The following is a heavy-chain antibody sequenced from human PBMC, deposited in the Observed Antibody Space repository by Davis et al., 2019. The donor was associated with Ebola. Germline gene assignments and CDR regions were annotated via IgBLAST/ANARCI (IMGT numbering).Heavy chain of an antibody. CDR1: GYSFSSYW. J-gene: IGHJ4*02. CDR2: IYPGYSQT. D-gene: IGHD1-26*01. CDR3: ARLNRGSGSPSDY. Sequence: GESLKISCEGSGYSFSSYWIGWVRQTPGNGLEWMGIIYPGYSQTRYSPTFQVQVTLSTDESIRTAYLQWSGLKASATAMYYCARLNRGSGSPSDYWGQGTLVTVSS. V-gene: IGHV5-51*01.